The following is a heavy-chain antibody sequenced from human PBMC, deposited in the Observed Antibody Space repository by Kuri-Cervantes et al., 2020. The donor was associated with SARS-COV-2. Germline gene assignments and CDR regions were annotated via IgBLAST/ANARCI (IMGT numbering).Heavy chain of an antibody. CDR3: AKDENWVTIFESSFDY. D-gene: IGHD3-3*01. V-gene: IGHV3-7*03. CDR2: IKQDGSEK. J-gene: IGHJ4*02. Sequence: GGSLRLSCAASGFTFSSYWMSWVRQAPGKGLEWVANIKQDGSEKYYVDSVKGRFTISRDNAKNSLYLQMNSLRAEDTAVYYCAKDENWVTIFESSFDYWGQGTLVTVSS. CDR1: GFTFSSYW.